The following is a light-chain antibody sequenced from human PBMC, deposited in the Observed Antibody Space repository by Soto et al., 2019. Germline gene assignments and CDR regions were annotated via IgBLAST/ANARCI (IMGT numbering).Light chain of an antibody. J-gene: IGKJ4*01. CDR2: SAS. V-gene: IGKV1-39*01. CDR1: LGISNY. CDR3: QQSFSSPLT. Sequence: DIPMTQSPSSLPASIGDRVTITCRASLGISNYLNWYQQKPGKAPDLLIFSASNLYSGVPSRFSGSGSGTHFTLPITGLQPEDFAIYYCQQSFSSPLTVGGGTKVEF.